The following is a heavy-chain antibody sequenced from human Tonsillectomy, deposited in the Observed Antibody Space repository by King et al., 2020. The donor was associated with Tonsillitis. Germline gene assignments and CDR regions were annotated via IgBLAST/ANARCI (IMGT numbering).Heavy chain of an antibody. CDR2: IYWDDDK. D-gene: IGHD3-10*01. Sequence: LTLKESGPTLVKPTQTLTLTCTFSGFSLTTSGVGVGWIRQPPGKALEWHALIYWDDDKRYSPSLKSRLSITKDTSKNQVVLTMTNMDPVDTATYYCAHSSGGFGELFSIDSWGQGTLVTVSS. V-gene: IGHV2-5*02. CDR1: GFSLTTSGVG. J-gene: IGHJ4*02. CDR3: AHSSGGFGELFSIDS.